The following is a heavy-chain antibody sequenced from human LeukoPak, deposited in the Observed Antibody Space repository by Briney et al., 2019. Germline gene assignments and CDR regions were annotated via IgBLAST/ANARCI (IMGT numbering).Heavy chain of an antibody. CDR3: ARGFPTASSRNTWNWFDP. Sequence: GASVKVSCKASGGTFSSYAISWVRQAPGQGLEWMGGIIPIFGTENYAQKFQGRVTITTDESTSTAYMELSSLRSEDTAVYYCARGFPTASSRNTWNWFDPWGQGTLVTVSS. CDR2: IIPIFGTE. CDR1: GGTFSSYA. J-gene: IGHJ5*02. D-gene: IGHD4-17*01. V-gene: IGHV1-69*05.